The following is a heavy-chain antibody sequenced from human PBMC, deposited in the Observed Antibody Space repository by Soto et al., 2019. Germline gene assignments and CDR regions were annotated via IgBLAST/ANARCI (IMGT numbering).Heavy chain of an antibody. CDR2: IYYAGTT. J-gene: IGHJ4*02. V-gene: IGHV4-59*08. CDR3: ARLGGYYQALDS. CDR1: SGSINNYY. D-gene: IGHD3-22*01. Sequence: QVQLQESGPGLVKPSETLSLTCTVSSGSINNYYWSWIRQPPGKGLESIGYIYYAGTTTYNPSLSSRVPIPVXXSKNQFSLKLSSVTAADTAVYYCARLGGYYQALDSWGQGTLLTVSS.